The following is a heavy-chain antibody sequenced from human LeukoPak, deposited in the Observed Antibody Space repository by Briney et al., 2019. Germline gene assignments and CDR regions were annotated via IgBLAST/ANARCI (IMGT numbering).Heavy chain of an antibody. J-gene: IGHJ5*02. CDR2: IYPGDSDT. V-gene: IGHV5-51*01. Sequence: GESLKISCKGSGYSFTSYWIGWVRQMPGKGLEWVGIIYPGDSDTRYSPSFQGQVTISADKSISTAYLQWSSLKASDTAMYYCARVARYCSSTSCSNWFDPWGQGTLVTVSS. D-gene: IGHD2-2*01. CDR3: ARVARYCSSTSCSNWFDP. CDR1: GYSFTSYW.